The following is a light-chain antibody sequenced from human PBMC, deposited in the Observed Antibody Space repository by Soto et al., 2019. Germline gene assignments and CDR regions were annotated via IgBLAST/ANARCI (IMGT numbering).Light chain of an antibody. CDR2: EVS. CDR3: CSYAGYSTFGNGV. J-gene: IGLJ3*02. V-gene: IGLV2-23*02. CDR1: SSDVGSYTF. Sequence: QSALTQPASVSGSPGQSITISCTGTSSDVGSYTFVSWYQQHPGKAPKLMIYEVSKRPSGVSNRFSGSKSGNTASLTISGLQAEDEADYYCCSYAGYSTFGNGVFGGGTKLTVL.